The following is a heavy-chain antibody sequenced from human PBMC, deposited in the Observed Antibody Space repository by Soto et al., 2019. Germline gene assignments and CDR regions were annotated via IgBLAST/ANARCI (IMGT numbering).Heavy chain of an antibody. CDR1: GGTFSSYA. Sequence: PRPPVKVSCKASGGTFSSYAISWVRQAPGQGLEWMGGIIPIFGTANYALKFQGRVTITADKSTSTAYMELSSLRSEDTAVYYCARLPAAMTSWGQGTLVTVSS. D-gene: IGHD2-2*01. CDR3: ARLPAAMTS. J-gene: IGHJ5*02. V-gene: IGHV1-69*06. CDR2: IIPIFGTA.